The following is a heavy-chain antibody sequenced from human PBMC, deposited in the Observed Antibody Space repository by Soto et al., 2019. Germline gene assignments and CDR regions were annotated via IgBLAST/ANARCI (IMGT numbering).Heavy chain of an antibody. CDR3: CRANSVNDLGLDY. CDR2: PRKKGNSFIT. V-gene: IGHV3-72*01. D-gene: IGHD5-12*01. Sequence: EVQVVESGGDLVQPGGSLRLSCVASGFTFSDHYMDWVRQAPGKGLEWLGRPRKKGNSFITEYAASVKGRFIISRDDSKNSMYLQMNSLKTEDTAIYFCCRANSVNDLGLDYWGQGTLVTVSS. CDR1: GFTFSDHY. J-gene: IGHJ4*02.